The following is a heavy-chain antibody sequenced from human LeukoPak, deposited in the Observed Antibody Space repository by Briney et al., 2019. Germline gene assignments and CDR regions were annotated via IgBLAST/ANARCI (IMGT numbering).Heavy chain of an antibody. J-gene: IGHJ4*02. Sequence: PSETLSLTCTVSGGSISSSSYYWGWIRQPPGKGLEWIGSIYYSGSTYYNPSLKSRVTISVDTSKNQFSLKLSSVTAADTAVYYCARGARGLLHPLRYWGQGTLVTVSS. D-gene: IGHD2-15*01. CDR2: IYYSGST. CDR1: GGSISSSSYY. V-gene: IGHV4-39*07. CDR3: ARGARGLLHPLRY.